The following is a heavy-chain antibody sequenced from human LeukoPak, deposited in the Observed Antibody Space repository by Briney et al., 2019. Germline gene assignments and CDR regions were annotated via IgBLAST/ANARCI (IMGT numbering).Heavy chain of an antibody. CDR2: ISGSGGST. V-gene: IGHV3-23*01. J-gene: IGHJ4*02. CDR1: GFTFSSYS. Sequence: GGSLRLSCAASGFTFSSYSMNWVRQAPGKGLEWVSAISGSGGSTYYADSVKGRFTISRDNSKNTLYLQMNSLRAEDTAVYYCAKVEGSSGTFDYWGQGTLVTVSS. CDR3: AKVEGSSGTFDY. D-gene: IGHD6-19*01.